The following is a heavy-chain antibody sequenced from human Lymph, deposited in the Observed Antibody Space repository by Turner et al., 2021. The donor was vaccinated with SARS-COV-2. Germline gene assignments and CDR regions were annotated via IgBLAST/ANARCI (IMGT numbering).Heavy chain of an antibody. J-gene: IGHJ2*01. D-gene: IGHD6-19*01. Sequence: QLQLQESGPGLVKPSETLSLTCTVSGGSISSSRYYWGCTRQPPGKGLEWIGSMYYSGSTCYNPSLMSRFTISLDTSKSQFSLKLSSVSAADTSVYYSARRRQWLVHWYFDLWGRGTLVTVSS. V-gene: IGHV4-39*01. CDR3: ARRRQWLVHWYFDL. CDR1: GGSISSSRYY. CDR2: MYYSGST.